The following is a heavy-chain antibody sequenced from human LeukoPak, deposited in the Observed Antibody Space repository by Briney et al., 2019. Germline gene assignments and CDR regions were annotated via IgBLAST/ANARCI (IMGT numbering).Heavy chain of an antibody. CDR1: GYTFTSYG. V-gene: IGHV1-18*01. J-gene: IGHJ4*02. D-gene: IGHD3-10*01. CDR3: ARDRDYYGSGSYHDY. CDR2: ISAYNGNT. Sequence: GASVKVSCKASGYTFTSYGISWVRQAPGQGLEWMGWISAYNGNTNYAQKLQDRVTMTTDTSTSTAYMELRSLRYDDTAVYYCARDRDYYGSGSYHDYWGQETLVTVSS.